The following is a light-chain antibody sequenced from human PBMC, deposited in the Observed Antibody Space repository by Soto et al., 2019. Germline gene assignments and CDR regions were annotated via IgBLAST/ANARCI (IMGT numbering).Light chain of an antibody. V-gene: IGKV1-39*01. CDR1: QSISNY. CDR2: FAS. J-gene: IGKJ5*01. CDR3: QQYDSWPIT. Sequence: DIQVTQSPSSLSASVGDRVTITCRASQSISNYLNWFQQKPGKAPKLLISFASSLQSGVPSRFSGSESGTEFTLTISSLQSEDFAVYYCQQYDSWPITFGQGTRLETK.